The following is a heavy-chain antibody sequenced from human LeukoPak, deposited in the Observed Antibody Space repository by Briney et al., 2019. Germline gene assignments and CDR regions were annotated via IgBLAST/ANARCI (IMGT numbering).Heavy chain of an antibody. V-gene: IGHV1-18*01. CDR3: ARVPNYYDSSGAANDAFDI. J-gene: IGHJ3*02. CDR2: ISAYNGNT. CDR1: GYTFTSYG. Sequence: SVKVSCKASGYTFTSYGISWVRQAPGQGLEWMGWISAYNGNTNYALKLQGRVTMTTDTSTSTAYMELRSLRSDDTAVYYCARVPNYYDSSGAANDAFDIWGQGTMVTVSS. D-gene: IGHD3-22*01.